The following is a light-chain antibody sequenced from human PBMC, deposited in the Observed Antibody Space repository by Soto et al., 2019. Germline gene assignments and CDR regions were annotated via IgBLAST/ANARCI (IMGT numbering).Light chain of an antibody. CDR3: SSYTTTSTRV. CDR2: EVN. J-gene: IGLJ1*01. CDR1: SSDLGDYNY. V-gene: IGLV2-14*01. Sequence: QSALTQPASVSGSPGQSITISCTGTSSDLGDYNYVSWYQQHPGKAPRLMIYEVNSRPSGVSNRFSGSKSGNTASLTISGLQAEDEADYYCSSYTTTSTRVFGTGTKVTVL.